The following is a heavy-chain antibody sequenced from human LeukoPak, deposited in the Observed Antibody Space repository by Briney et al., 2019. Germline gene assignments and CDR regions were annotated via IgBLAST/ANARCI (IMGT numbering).Heavy chain of an antibody. CDR1: GGTFSSYA. V-gene: IGHV1-24*01. CDR3: ATLGYAGGFMVRGVINPDY. CDR2: FDPEDGET. D-gene: IGHD3-10*01. Sequence: ASVKVSCKASGGTFSSYAISWVRQAPGKGLEWMGGFDPEDGETIYAQKFQGRVTMTEDTSTDTAYMELSSLRSEDTAVYYCATLGYAGGFMVRGVINPDYWGQGTLVTVSS. J-gene: IGHJ4*02.